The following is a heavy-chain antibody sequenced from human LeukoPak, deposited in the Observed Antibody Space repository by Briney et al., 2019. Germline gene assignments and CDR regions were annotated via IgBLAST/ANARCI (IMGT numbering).Heavy chain of an antibody. D-gene: IGHD2-15*01. CDR3: AREGSDIVVVVAALDY. J-gene: IGHJ4*02. Sequence: ASVKVSCKASGYTFTSYGISWVRQAPGQGLEWMGWISAYNGNTNYAQKLQGRVTMTRDTSISTAYMELSRLRSDDTAVYYCAREGSDIVVVVAALDYWGQGTLVTVSS. V-gene: IGHV1-18*01. CDR1: GYTFTSYG. CDR2: ISAYNGNT.